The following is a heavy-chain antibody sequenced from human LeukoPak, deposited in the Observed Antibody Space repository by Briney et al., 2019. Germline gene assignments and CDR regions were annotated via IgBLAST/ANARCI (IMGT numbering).Heavy chain of an antibody. J-gene: IGHJ4*02. CDR2: ISYDGSDK. CDR1: GFTFSSYG. D-gene: IGHD3-22*01. CDR3: ASTYYYDSSGYYWGYYFDY. V-gene: IGHV3-30*03. Sequence: GGSLRLSCAASGFTFSSYGMHWVRQAPGKGLEWVAVISYDGSDKYYADSVKGRFTISRDNSKNTLYLQMNSLRAEDTAVYYCASTYYYDSSGYYWGYYFDYWGQGTLFTVSS.